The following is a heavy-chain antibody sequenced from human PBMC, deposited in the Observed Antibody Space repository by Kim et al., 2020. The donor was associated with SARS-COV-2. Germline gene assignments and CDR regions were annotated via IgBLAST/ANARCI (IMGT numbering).Heavy chain of an antibody. CDR1: GFTFDDYG. CDR2: INWNGGST. Sequence: GGSLRLSCAASGFTFDDYGMSWVRQAPGKGLEWVSGINWNGGSTGYADSVKGRFTISRDNAKNSLYLQMNSLRAEDTALYCCARGVYIWGSYRYTANYYMDVWGKGTTVTVSS. D-gene: IGHD3-16*02. V-gene: IGHV3-20*04. CDR3: ARGVYIWGSYRYTANYYMDV. J-gene: IGHJ6*03.